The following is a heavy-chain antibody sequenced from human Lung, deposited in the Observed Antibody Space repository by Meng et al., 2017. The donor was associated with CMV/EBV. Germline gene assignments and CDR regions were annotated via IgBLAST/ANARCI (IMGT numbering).Heavy chain of an antibody. CDR3: ARSITIYRIDV. V-gene: IGHV1-18*01. CDR2: INTYKGNT. Sequence: ASVXVSCKASDYSFTSYGISWVRQAPGQGLEWMGWINTYKGNTNYAQKFQGRVTMTAETSTSTVYMEVRGLRFDDTAIHYCARSITIYRIDVWVLGTPVTVSS. D-gene: IGHD3-3*01. J-gene: IGHJ6*02. CDR1: DYSFTSYG.